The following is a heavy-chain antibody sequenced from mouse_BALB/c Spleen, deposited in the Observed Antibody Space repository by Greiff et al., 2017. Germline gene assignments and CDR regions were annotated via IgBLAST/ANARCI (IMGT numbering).Heavy chain of an antibody. Sequence: VQLQQSGAELAKPGASVKMSCKASGYTFTSYWMHWVKQRPGQGLEWIGYINPSTGYTEYNQKFKDKATLTADKSSSTAYMQLSSLTSEDSAVYYCESLAWFAYGGEGTLGTVSA. V-gene: IGHV1-7*01. CDR2: INPSTGYT. CDR3: ESLAWFAY. J-gene: IGHJ3*01. CDR1: GYTFTSYW. D-gene: IGHD1-2*01.